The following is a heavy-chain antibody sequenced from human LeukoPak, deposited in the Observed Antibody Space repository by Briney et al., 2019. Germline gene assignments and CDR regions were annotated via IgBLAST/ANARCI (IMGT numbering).Heavy chain of an antibody. V-gene: IGHV4-4*07. J-gene: IGHJ3*02. Sequence: KSSETLSLTCTVSGVSISSYYWSWLRQPAGKGLEWIGRIYTSGSTNYNPSLKSRVTMSVDTSKNQFSLKLSSVTAADTAVYYCARAAYCGGDCLYDAFDIWGQGTMVTVSS. CDR2: IYTSGST. D-gene: IGHD2-21*02. CDR3: ARAAYCGGDCLYDAFDI. CDR1: GVSISSYY.